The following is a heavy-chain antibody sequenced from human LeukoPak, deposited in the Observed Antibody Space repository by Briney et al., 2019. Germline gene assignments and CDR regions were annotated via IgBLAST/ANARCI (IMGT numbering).Heavy chain of an antibody. J-gene: IGHJ4*02. CDR2: ISSSSSTI. Sequence: GGSLRLSCAASGFTFSSYSMNWVRQAPGKGLEWVSYISSSSSTIYYADSVKGLFTISRDNAQNSVYLQMNSLRDEDTAVYYCARERHSSGPNDYWGQGTLVTVSS. D-gene: IGHD6-19*01. V-gene: IGHV3-48*02. CDR1: GFTFSSYS. CDR3: ARERHSSGPNDY.